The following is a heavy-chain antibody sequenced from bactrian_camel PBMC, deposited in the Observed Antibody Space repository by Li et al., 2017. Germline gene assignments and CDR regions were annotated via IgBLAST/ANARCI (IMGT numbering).Heavy chain of an antibody. CDR2: ISKYGTT. CDR1: GYAYSDGYC. CDR3: VSQEPSTTGFGF. J-gene: IGHJ6*01. D-gene: IGHD5*01. Sequence: HVQLVESGGGSVQAGGFLRLPCVVSGYAYSDGYCLGWFRQAPDKDREVVSVISKYGTTTYADSVKGRFTISRDNAKNTAYLEMNNLTTEDTAVYYCVSQEPSTTGFGFWGQGTQVTVS. V-gene: IGHV3S56*01.